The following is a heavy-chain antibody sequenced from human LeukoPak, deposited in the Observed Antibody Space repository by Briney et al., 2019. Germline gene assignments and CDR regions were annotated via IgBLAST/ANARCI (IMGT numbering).Heavy chain of an antibody. D-gene: IGHD3-22*01. Sequence: GGSLRLSCAASGFTFSSYGMHWVRQAPGKGLEWVAFIRYDGSNKYYADSVKGRFTISRDNSKNTLYLQMNSLRAEDTAVYYCAKGSTYYYDSSGYYYEDYWGQGTLVTVSS. V-gene: IGHV3-30*02. J-gene: IGHJ4*02. CDR3: AKGSTYYYDSSGYYYEDY. CDR2: IRYDGSNK. CDR1: GFTFSSYG.